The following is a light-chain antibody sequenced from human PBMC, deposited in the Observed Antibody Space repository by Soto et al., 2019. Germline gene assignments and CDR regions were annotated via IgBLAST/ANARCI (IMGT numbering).Light chain of an antibody. CDR3: QQYDNLHRA. V-gene: IGKV1-33*01. CDR1: QDISNY. CDR2: DAS. Sequence: DIQMTQSPSSLSASVGDRVTITCQASQDISNYLNWYQQKPGKAPKLLIYDASNLEKGVPSRFSRSGSWKDFTFAISSLQPEDIATYYCQQYDNLHRALGPGTKVDIK. J-gene: IGKJ3*01.